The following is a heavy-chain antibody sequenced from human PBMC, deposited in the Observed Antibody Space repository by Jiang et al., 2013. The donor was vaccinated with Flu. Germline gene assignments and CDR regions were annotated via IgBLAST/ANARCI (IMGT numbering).Heavy chain of an antibody. CDR3: ARAIYSSSFYYYYGMDV. CDR1: GYSISSGYY. V-gene: IGHV4-38-2*01. D-gene: IGHD6-6*01. CDR2: IYHSGST. Sequence: GSGLVKPSETLSLTCAVSGYSISSGYYWGWIRQPPGKGLEWIGSIYHSGSTYYNPSLKSRVTISVDKSTNQFSLKLSSVTAADTAVYYCARAIYSSSFYYYYGMDVWGQGTTVTVSS. J-gene: IGHJ6*02.